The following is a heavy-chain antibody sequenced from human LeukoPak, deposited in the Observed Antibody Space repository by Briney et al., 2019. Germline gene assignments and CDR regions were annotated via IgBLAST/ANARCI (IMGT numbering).Heavy chain of an antibody. CDR3: ARDSYCRGINCYAFDP. J-gene: IGHJ5*02. Sequence: ASVKVSCKASGYTFTGYYMHWVRQAPGQGLEWMGWINPNSGGTNYAQKFQGRATMTRDTSITTAYMELSRLRSDDTAVYFCARDSYCRGINCYAFDPWGQGTLVTVSS. D-gene: IGHD2-2*01. CDR1: GYTFTGYY. CDR2: INPNSGGT. V-gene: IGHV1-2*02.